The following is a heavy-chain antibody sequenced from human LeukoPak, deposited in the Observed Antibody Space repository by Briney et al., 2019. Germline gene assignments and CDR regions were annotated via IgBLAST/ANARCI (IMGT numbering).Heavy chain of an antibody. V-gene: IGHV4-34*01. CDR2: INHSGST. D-gene: IGHD3-9*01. CDR1: GGSFSGYY. Sequence: SETLSLTCAVYGGSFSGYYWSWIRQPPGKGLEWIGEINHSGSTNYNLSLKSRVTISVDTSKNQFSLKLSSVTAADTAVYYCARKLVFYYYYYMDVWGKGTTVTVSS. J-gene: IGHJ6*03. CDR3: ARKLVFYYYYYMDV.